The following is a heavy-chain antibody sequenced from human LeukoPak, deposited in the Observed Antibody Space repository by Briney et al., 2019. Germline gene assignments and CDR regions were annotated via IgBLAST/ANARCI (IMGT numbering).Heavy chain of an antibody. Sequence: SVKVSCTASGGTFSSYAISWVRQAPGQGLEWMGGIIPIFGTANYAQKFQGRVTITADESTSTAYMELSSLRSEDTAVYYCARGGYSGYDYFDYWGQGTLVTVSS. V-gene: IGHV1-69*13. J-gene: IGHJ4*02. CDR1: GGTFSSYA. D-gene: IGHD5-12*01. CDR3: ARGGYSGYDYFDY. CDR2: IIPIFGTA.